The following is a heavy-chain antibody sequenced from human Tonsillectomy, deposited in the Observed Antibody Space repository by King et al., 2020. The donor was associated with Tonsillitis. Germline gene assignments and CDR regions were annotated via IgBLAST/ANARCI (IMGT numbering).Heavy chain of an antibody. Sequence: VQLVESGGGLVQPGGSLRLSCAASGFIFSSTWMDWVRQAPGKGLVWVSHINSDGRRTSYAESVKGRFTISRDNAKNTLYLQMSSLRAEDTAVYYCASSIFGVPHYWGQGTVVAVSS. CDR2: INSDGRRT. CDR3: ASSIFGVPHY. D-gene: IGHD3-3*01. V-gene: IGHV3-74*01. CDR1: GFIFSSTW. J-gene: IGHJ4*02.